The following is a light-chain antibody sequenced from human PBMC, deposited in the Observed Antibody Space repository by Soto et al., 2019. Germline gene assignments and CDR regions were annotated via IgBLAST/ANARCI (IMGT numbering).Light chain of an antibody. J-gene: IGKJ5*01. Sequence: EIVMTQSPATLSVSPGERATLSCRASQSVSSSLAWYQRKPGQAPRLLISGASTRATGVPARFIGSGSGTQFTLTINSLQSEDFAVYYCQQYENWPTFGQGTRLEIK. V-gene: IGKV3-15*01. CDR3: QQYENWPT. CDR1: QSVSSS. CDR2: GAS.